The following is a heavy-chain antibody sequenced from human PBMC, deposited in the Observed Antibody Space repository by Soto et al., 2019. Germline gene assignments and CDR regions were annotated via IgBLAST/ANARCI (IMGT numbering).Heavy chain of an antibody. CDR3: ARRYGASFDY. Sequence: SETLSLTCAVSGGSISSGGYSWSWIRQPPGKGLEWIGYIYRSGSTYYNPSLKSRVTISVDRSKNQFSLKLSSVTAADTAVYYCARRYGASFDYWGQGTLVTVSS. V-gene: IGHV4-30-2*02. CDR2: IYRSGST. CDR1: GGSISSGGYS. D-gene: IGHD4-17*01. J-gene: IGHJ4*02.